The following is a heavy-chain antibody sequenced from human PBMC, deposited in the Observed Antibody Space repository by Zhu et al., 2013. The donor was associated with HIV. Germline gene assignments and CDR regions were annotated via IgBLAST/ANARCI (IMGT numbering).Heavy chain of an antibody. D-gene: IGHD3-22*01. CDR3: AADQYTGHYYDSSGYYYG. Sequence: QMQLVQSGPEVKKPGTSVKVSCKASGFTFTSSAVQWVRQARGQRLEWIGWIVVGSGNTNYAQKFQERVTITRDMSTSTAYMELSSLRSEDTAVYYCAADQYTGHYYDSSGYYYGWGQGTLVTVSS. J-gene: IGHJ4*02. CDR1: GFTFTSSA. V-gene: IGHV1-58*01. CDR2: IVVGSGNT.